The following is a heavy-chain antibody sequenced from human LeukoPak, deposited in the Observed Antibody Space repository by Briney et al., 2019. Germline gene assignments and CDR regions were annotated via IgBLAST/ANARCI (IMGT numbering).Heavy chain of an antibody. CDR1: GFTFSSYA. CDR2: ISYDGSNK. J-gene: IGHJ4*02. V-gene: IGHV3-30-3*01. CDR3: ARVVIGSGWYGGFDY. D-gene: IGHD6-19*01. Sequence: GGSLRLSCAASGFTFSSYAMHWVRQAPGKGLEWVAVISYDGSNKYYADSVKGRFTISRDNSKNTLYLQMNSLRAEDTAVYYCARVVIGSGWYGGFDYWGQGTLVTVS.